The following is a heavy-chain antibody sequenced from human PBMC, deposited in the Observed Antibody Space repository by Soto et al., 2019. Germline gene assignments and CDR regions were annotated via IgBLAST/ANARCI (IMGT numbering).Heavy chain of an antibody. J-gene: IGHJ6*02. CDR3: AKDKRGWKELHSDFWSGYRLYYYYGMDV. D-gene: IGHD3-3*01. CDR1: GFTFSSYA. CDR2: ISGSGGST. V-gene: IGHV3-23*01. Sequence: GGSLRLSCAASGFTFSSYAMSWVRQAPGKGLEWVSAISGSGGSTYYADSGKGRFTISRDNSKNTLYLQMNSLRAEDTAVYYCAKDKRGWKELHSDFWSGYRLYYYYGMDVWGQGTTVTVSS.